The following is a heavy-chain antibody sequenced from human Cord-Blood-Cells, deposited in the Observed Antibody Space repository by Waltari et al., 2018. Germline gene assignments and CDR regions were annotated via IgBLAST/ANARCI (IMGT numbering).Heavy chain of an antibody. D-gene: IGHD6-19*01. CDR3: ATGARSVVPHPLASSMDV. CDR2: FDPEDGET. V-gene: IGHV1-24*01. Sequence: QVQLVQSGAEVKKPGASVTVPCTVSGYTLTELSMHCVTQALGKGLEWMGGFDPEDGETIYAQKFQGRVTMTEDTSTDTAYMELSSLRSEDTAVYYCATGARSVVPHPLASSMDVWGQGTTVTVSS. CDR1: GYTLTELS. J-gene: IGHJ6*02.